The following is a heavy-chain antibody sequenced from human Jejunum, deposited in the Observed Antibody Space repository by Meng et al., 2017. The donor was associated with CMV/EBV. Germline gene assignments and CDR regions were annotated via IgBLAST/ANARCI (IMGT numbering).Heavy chain of an antibody. Sequence: HVQLHSSGPGLVKSSENLSLTCFVSAGSVSGYYWSWIRQPAGKGLEWIGRIYTSGSTHYNPSRKSRLTRSVDLSNNQISLKLRSVTAADTAVYYCARESGSYYWFDPWGQGTLVTVSS. CDR1: AGSVSGYY. CDR2: IYTSGST. J-gene: IGHJ5*02. CDR3: ARESGSYYWFDP. D-gene: IGHD1-26*01. V-gene: IGHV4-4*07.